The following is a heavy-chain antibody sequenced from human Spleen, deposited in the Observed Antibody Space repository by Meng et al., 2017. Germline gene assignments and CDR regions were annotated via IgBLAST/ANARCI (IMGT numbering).Heavy chain of an antibody. Sequence: GESLKISCAVSGFTFSNYWMSWVRQAPGKGLEWVANIKQDGSEKYYVDSVKGRFTISRDNAKNSLYLQMNSLRAEDTAVYYCARDPYRIMTHEFDYWGQGTLVTVSS. D-gene: IGHD3-16*02. V-gene: IGHV3-7*01. J-gene: IGHJ4*02. CDR2: IKQDGSEK. CDR1: GFTFSNYW. CDR3: ARDPYRIMTHEFDY.